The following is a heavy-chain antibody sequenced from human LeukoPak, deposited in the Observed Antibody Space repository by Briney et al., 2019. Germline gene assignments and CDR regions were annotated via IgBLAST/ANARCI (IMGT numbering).Heavy chain of an antibody. CDR1: GGSLSRGSYY. CDR3: ARRSQAAAGRGIDY. Sequence: SETLSLTCTVSGGSLSRGSYYCGWIRQPPGKGLEWIGYIYDSESTNYNPTLKSRVTISIDTAKHQFSRKLSSVTAADAAVYYCARRSQAAAGRGIDYWGQGTLVTVSS. J-gene: IGHJ4*02. CDR2: IYDSEST. V-gene: IGHV4-61*01. D-gene: IGHD6-13*01.